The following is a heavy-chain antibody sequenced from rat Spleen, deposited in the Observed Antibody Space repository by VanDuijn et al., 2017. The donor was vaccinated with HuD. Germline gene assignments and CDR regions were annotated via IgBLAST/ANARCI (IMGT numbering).Heavy chain of an antibody. D-gene: IGHD1-7*01. CDR1: GFTFSRYW. V-gene: IGHV5-58*01. CDR2: INPESSST. Sequence: EVQLVETGGGLVQPGRSLKLSCVASGFTFSRYWMYWVRQAPGKGLEWVSSINPESSSTCYSDSVKGRFTISRDNAENTVYLQMYSRRSEDTATYYCAVAGYGYWGQGVMVTVSS. CDR3: AVAGYGY. J-gene: IGHJ2*01.